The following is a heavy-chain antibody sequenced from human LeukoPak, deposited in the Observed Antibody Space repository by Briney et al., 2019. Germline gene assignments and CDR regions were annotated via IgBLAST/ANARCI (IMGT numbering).Heavy chain of an antibody. CDR2: IYYSGST. CDR3: ARENRDDYDFWSGYQRDYYFDY. D-gene: IGHD3-3*01. J-gene: IGHJ4*02. CDR1: GVSISSYY. Sequence: SETLSLTCTVSGVSISSYYWSWIRQPPGKGLEWLGYIYYSGSTNYNPSLKSRVTISVDTSKNQFSLKLSSVTAADTAVYYCARENRDDYDFWSGYQRDYYFDYWGQGTLVTVSS. V-gene: IGHV4-59*01.